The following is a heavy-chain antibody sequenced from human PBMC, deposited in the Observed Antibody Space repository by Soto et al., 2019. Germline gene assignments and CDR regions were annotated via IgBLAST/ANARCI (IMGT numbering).Heavy chain of an antibody. CDR3: ARHRGMIKWAFDI. CDR1: GGSISSSSYY. CDR2: IYYSGST. J-gene: IGHJ3*02. D-gene: IGHD3-22*01. Sequence: SETLSLTCTVSGGSISSSSYYWGWIRQPPGKGLEWIGSIYYSGSTYYNPSLKSRVTISVDTSKNQFSLKLSSVTAADTAVYYCARHRGMIKWAFDIWGQGTMVTVSS. V-gene: IGHV4-39*01.